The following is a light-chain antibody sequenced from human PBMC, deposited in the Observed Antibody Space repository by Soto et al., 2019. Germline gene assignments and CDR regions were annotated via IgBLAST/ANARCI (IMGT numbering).Light chain of an antibody. V-gene: IGLV2-14*01. CDR3: SSYTSSSTPVV. Sequence: QSALTPPASVSGSPGQSLTISCTGTSSDVGGYNYVSWYQQHPGKAPKLMIYDVSNRPSGVSNRFSGSKSGNTASLTISGLQAEDEADYYCSSYTSSSTPVVFGGGTKLTVL. J-gene: IGLJ2*01. CDR1: SSDVGGYNY. CDR2: DVS.